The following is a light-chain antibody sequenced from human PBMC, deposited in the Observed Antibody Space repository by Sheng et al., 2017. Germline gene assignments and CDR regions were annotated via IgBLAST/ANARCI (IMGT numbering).Light chain of an antibody. V-gene: IGKV1-12*01. CDR1: QGISNY. CDR3: QQANTFPRT. Sequence: DIQMTQSPSSVSASVGDRVTITCRASQGISNYLAWYQQKPGKGPLNLPDLHCIPFRKVGSRSRFSGSGSGTDFTLTISSLQPEDFGTYYCQQANTFPRTFGPGTKVGYQT. CDR2: CI. J-gene: IGKJ3*01.